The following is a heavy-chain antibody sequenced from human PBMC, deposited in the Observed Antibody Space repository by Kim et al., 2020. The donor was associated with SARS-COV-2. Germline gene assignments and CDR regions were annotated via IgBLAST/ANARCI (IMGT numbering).Heavy chain of an antibody. Sequence: SETLSLTCTVSGDSISNYYWNWIRQPPGKELEWIGYIYYTGTTKYNPSLKSRVTISLDTSKNQFSLKLSSVTAADTAVYFWARGRALGYWGQGTLVTVSS. V-gene: IGHV4-59*01. D-gene: IGHD7-27*01. CDR1: GDSISNYY. J-gene: IGHJ4*02. CDR2: IYYTGTT. CDR3: ARGRALGY.